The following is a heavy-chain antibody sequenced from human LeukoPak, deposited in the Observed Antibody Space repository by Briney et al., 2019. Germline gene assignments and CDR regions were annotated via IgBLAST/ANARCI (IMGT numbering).Heavy chain of an antibody. CDR3: ARVYGSGSRTSTLGY. Sequence: SETLSLTCTVFGGSITSNSYYWGWIRQPPGKGLEWIGSIYYSGSTYYNPSLKSRVTISIDTSKNQFSLKLSSVTAADTAVYYCARVYGSGSRTSTLGYWGQGTLVTVSS. D-gene: IGHD3-10*01. V-gene: IGHV4-39*07. J-gene: IGHJ4*02. CDR2: IYYSGST. CDR1: GGSITSNSYY.